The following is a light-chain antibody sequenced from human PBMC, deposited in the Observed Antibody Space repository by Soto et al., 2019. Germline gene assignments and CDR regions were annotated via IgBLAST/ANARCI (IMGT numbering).Light chain of an antibody. V-gene: IGKV1-33*01. CDR3: QQFGDLTFI. Sequence: DSKMTQSPSYLSASVGDRVTITCQASQDINNYLNWYQQKPGQAPKLLIYDASGLEVGVPSRCSGSGSGTHFTLTISGLQDEDIATDYCQQFGDLTFIFGQGTRLEIK. CDR2: DAS. J-gene: IGKJ5*01. CDR1: QDINNY.